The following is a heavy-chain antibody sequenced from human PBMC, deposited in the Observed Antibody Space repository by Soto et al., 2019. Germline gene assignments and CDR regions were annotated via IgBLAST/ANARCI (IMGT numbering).Heavy chain of an antibody. D-gene: IGHD2-2*01. CDR3: ATMGYCSGTSCYSVFDS. CDR1: GFTFTNAW. V-gene: IGHV3-15*01. Sequence: EVQLVESGGGLVKPGGSLRLSCAASGFTFTNAWMTWVRQAPGKGLEWVGRIRSKTDGGTAAFAAPVKGRFTISRDDSKNTLYLEMSSLKPDDTAVYHCATMGYCSGTSCYSVFDSWGQGTLVTVSS. J-gene: IGHJ4*02. CDR2: IRSKTDGGTA.